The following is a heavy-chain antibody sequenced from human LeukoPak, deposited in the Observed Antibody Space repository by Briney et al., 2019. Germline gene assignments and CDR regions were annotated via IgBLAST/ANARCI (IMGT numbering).Heavy chain of an antibody. CDR2: TRNKANSYTT. J-gene: IGHJ6*02. Sequence: GGSLRLSCAASGFTFSDHYMDWVRQAPGKGLEWVGRTRNKANSYTTEYAASVKGRFTISRDDSKNSLYLQMNSLKTEDTAVYYCARGSGYFDSLNYYYYGMDVWGQGTTVTVSS. CDR3: ARGSGYFDSLNYYYYGMDV. V-gene: IGHV3-72*01. D-gene: IGHD3-9*01. CDR1: GFTFSDHY.